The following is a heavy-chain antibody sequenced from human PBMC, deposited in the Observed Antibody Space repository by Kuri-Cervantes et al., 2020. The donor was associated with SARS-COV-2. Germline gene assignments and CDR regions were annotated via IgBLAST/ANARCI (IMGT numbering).Heavy chain of an antibody. CDR1: GFTFSSYW. Sequence: GESLKISCAASGFTFSSYWMSWVRQAPGKGLEWVSAISGSGGSTYYADSVKGRFTISRDNSKNTLYLQMNSLRAEDTAVYYCAKSRLTMVRGVITGDFDYWGQGTLVTVSS. V-gene: IGHV3-23*01. D-gene: IGHD3-10*01. CDR2: ISGSGGST. J-gene: IGHJ4*02. CDR3: AKSRLTMVRGVITGDFDY.